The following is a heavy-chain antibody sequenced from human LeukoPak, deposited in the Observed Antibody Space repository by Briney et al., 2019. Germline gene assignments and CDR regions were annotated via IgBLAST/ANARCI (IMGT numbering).Heavy chain of an antibody. J-gene: IGHJ4*02. CDR2: MNPISGDT. V-gene: IGHV1-8*01. Sequence: ASVKVSCKASGYIFTNYEINWVRQSTGQGLEWMGWMNPISGDTDYAQKFQDRVTLTRDISASTAYLELSSLTSEDTAVYYCARGLPLNSWGQGTLVTVSS. CDR1: GYIFTNYE. CDR3: ARGLPLNS.